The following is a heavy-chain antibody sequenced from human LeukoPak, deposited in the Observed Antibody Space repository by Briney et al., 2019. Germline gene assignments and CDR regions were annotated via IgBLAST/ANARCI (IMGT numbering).Heavy chain of an antibody. J-gene: IGHJ4*02. Sequence: NPSETLSLTCAVYGGSFSGYYWSWIRQPPGKGLEWIGEINHSGSTNYNPSLKSRVTISVDTSKNQFSLKLSSVTAADTAVYYCVRGRHYCSGGSCYSGWFDYWGQGTLVTVSS. V-gene: IGHV4-34*01. CDR2: INHSGST. D-gene: IGHD2-15*01. CDR1: GGSFSGYY. CDR3: VRGRHYCSGGSCYSGWFDY.